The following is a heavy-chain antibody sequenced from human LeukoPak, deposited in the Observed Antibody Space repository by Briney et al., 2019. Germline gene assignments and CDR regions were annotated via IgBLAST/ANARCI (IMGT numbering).Heavy chain of an antibody. Sequence: GGSLRLSCAASAFTFSNSVMSWVRQAPGKGLEWVSAISISGGSTYYADSVKGRFTISRDNSKNTLYLQMNSLRAEDTAVYFCAKDRYSYVLGYFDYWGQGTLVTVSS. J-gene: IGHJ4*02. CDR3: AKDRYSYVLGYFDY. CDR1: AFTFSNSV. V-gene: IGHV3-23*01. CDR2: ISISGGST. D-gene: IGHD5-18*01.